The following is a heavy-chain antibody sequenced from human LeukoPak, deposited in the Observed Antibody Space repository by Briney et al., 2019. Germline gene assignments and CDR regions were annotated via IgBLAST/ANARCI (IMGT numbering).Heavy chain of an antibody. CDR2: FDPEDGET. CDR3: ATFGYCTNGVCYFAFDY. J-gene: IGHJ4*02. V-gene: IGHV1-24*01. CDR1: GYTLTELS. D-gene: IGHD2-8*01. Sequence: ASVKVSCKVSGYTLTELSMQWVRQAPGKGLEWMGGFDPEDGETIYAQKFQGRVTMTEDTSTDTAYMELSSLRSEDTAVYYCATFGYCTNGVCYFAFDYWGQGTLVTVSS.